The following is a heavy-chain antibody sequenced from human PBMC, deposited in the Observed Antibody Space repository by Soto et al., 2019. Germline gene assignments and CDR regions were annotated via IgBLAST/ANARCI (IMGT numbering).Heavy chain of an antibody. V-gene: IGHV1-69*01. CDR1: GGTFSSYA. Sequence: QVQLVQSGAEVKKPGSSVKVSCKASGGTFSSYAISCVRQAPGQGLEWMGGNIPIFGTANYAEKFQGRVTITADESTSKAYMELSSLRSEDTAVYYCARATYYYYYGMDVWGQGKTVTVSS. J-gene: IGHJ6*02. CDR2: NIPIFGTA. CDR3: ARATYYYYYGMDV.